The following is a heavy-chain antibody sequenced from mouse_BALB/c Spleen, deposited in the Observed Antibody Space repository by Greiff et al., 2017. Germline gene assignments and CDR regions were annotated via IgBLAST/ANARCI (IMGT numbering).Heavy chain of an antibody. J-gene: IGHJ4*01. CDR2: ISSGGSYT. V-gene: IGHV5-9-3*01. CDR3: ARQSAFMDY. CDR1: GFTFSSYA. Sequence: DVKLVESGGGLVKPGGSLKLSCAASGFTFSSYAMSWVRQTPEKRLEWVATISSGGSYTYYPDSVKGRFTISRDNAKNTLYLQMSSLRSEDTAMYYCARQSAFMDYWGQGTSVTVSS.